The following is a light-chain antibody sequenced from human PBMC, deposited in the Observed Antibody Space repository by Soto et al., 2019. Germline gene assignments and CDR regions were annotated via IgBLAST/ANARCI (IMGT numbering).Light chain of an antibody. V-gene: IGKV3-20*01. CDR2: GAS. CDR3: QQYGISPGFT. CDR1: QRINNNF. J-gene: IGKJ3*01. Sequence: EVVLTQSPGTLSLSPGERATLSCRASQRINNNFLAWYQQKPGQAPRLLIYGASSRATGIPDRFNGSGSGTDFTLNISRLEPDDFAVYYCQQYGISPGFTFGPGTKVDIK.